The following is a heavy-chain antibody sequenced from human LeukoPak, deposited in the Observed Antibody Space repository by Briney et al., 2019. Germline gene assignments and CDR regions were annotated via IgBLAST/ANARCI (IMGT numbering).Heavy chain of an antibody. Sequence: ASVKVSCKASGYTFTSYIISWVRQAPGQGLEWMGWINAYNGNTDYAQRVQGRVTMTTDTSTSTAYMELRSLRSDDAAVYYCARDRHIAAAVYYYYMDVWGKGTPVTVSS. CDR1: GYTFTSYI. J-gene: IGHJ6*03. D-gene: IGHD6-13*01. CDR3: ARDRHIAAAVYYYYMDV. V-gene: IGHV1-18*01. CDR2: INAYNGNT.